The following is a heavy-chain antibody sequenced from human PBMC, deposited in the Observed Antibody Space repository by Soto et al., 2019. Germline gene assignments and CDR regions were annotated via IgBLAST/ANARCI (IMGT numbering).Heavy chain of an antibody. J-gene: IGHJ3*02. V-gene: IGHV4-61*01. D-gene: IGHD3-10*01. Sequence: SETLSLTCTVSGGSVSSGSYYWSWIRQPPGKGLEWIGYIYYSGSTNYNPSLKSRVTISVDTSKNQFSLKLSSVTAADTAVYYCASVVRGTLAFDIWGQGTMVTVSS. CDR2: IYYSGST. CDR1: GGSVSSGSYY. CDR3: ASVVRGTLAFDI.